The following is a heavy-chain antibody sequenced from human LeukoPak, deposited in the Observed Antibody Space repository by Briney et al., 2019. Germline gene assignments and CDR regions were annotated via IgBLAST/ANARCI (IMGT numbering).Heavy chain of an antibody. Sequence: SVKVSCKASGGTFSSYAISWVRQAPGQGLEWMGGIIPIFGTANYAQKFQGRVTITADESTSTAYMELSSLRSEDTAVYYCARADSSGYPFDYWGQGTLVTVSS. J-gene: IGHJ4*02. CDR1: GGTFSSYA. V-gene: IGHV1-69*13. D-gene: IGHD3-22*01. CDR2: IIPIFGTA. CDR3: ARADSSGYPFDY.